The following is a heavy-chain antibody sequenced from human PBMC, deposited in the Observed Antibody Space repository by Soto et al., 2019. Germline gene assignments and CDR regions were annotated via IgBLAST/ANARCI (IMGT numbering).Heavy chain of an antibody. J-gene: IGHJ4*02. CDR2: ISANNGNT. Sequence: QVQLVQSGAEVKKPGASVEVSCEASGYTFTDYAITWVRQAPGQGLEWMGWISANNGNTNYAQKFQARATMTTDTSSRTAYMELRSLASDDTAVYYCARGPYSDYLNFNFFDYWGQGTLVTVSS. CDR1: GYTFTDYA. CDR3: ARGPYSDYLNFNFFDY. V-gene: IGHV1-18*01. D-gene: IGHD4-17*01.